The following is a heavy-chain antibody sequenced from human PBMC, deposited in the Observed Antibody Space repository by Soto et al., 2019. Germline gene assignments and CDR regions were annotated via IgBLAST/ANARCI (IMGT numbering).Heavy chain of an antibody. D-gene: IGHD3-3*01. Sequence: GGSLRLSCAASGFTFSSYAMHWVRQAPGKGLEWVAVISYDGSNKYYADSVKGRFTISRDNSKNTLYLQMNSLRAEDTAVYYCARDFFVEWLLRSPKPHYYYYGMDVWGQGTTVTVSS. J-gene: IGHJ6*02. V-gene: IGHV3-30-3*01. CDR2: ISYDGSNK. CDR1: GFTFSSYA. CDR3: ARDFFVEWLLRSPKPHYYYYGMDV.